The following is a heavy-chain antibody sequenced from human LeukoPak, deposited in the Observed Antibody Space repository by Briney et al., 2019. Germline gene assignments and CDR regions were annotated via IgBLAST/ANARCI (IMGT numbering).Heavy chain of an antibody. CDR1: GFTFSNAW. CDR2: IKSKTGGGTT. CDR3: TTDEWS. J-gene: IGHJ4*02. D-gene: IGHD2-8*01. Sequence: PGGSLRLSCATSGFTFSNAWISWVRQAPGKGLEWVGRIKSKTGGGTTDYAAPVKGRFTISRDDSKSTLYLQMNSLKTEDTAVYYCTTDEWSWGQGTLVTVSS. V-gene: IGHV3-15*01.